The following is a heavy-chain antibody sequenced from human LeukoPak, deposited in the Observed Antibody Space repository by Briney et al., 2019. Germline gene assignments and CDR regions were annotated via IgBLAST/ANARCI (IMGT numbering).Heavy chain of an antibody. J-gene: IGHJ4*02. CDR1: GGSISSYY. D-gene: IGHD1-26*01. CDR3: ALGKWELLDY. V-gene: IGHV4-59*04. CDR2: IYYSGST. Sequence: SETLSLTCTVSGGSISSYYWSWIRQPPGKGLEWIGYIYYSGSTYYNPSLKSRVTISVDTSKNQFSLKLSSVTAADTAVYYCALGKWELLDYWGQGTLVTVSS.